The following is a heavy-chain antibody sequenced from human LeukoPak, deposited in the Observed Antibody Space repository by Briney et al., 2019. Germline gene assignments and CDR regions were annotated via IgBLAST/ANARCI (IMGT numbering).Heavy chain of an antibody. CDR1: GFSLSTSGVG. Sequence: SGPTLVKPTQTLTLTCTFSGFSLSTSGVGVGWIRQPPGKALEWLALIYWDDDKRYSPSLKSRLTITKDTSKNQVVLTMTNMDPVDTATYCCAHLGYCSGGSCLVFDYWGQGTLVTVSS. D-gene: IGHD2-15*01. CDR2: IYWDDDK. J-gene: IGHJ4*02. V-gene: IGHV2-5*02. CDR3: AHLGYCSGGSCLVFDY.